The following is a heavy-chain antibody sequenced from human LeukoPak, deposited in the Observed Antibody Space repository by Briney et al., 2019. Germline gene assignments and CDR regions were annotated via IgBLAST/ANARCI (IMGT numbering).Heavy chain of an antibody. V-gene: IGHV3-30-3*01. CDR2: ISYDGSNK. D-gene: IGHD4-23*01. Sequence: GRSLRLSCAASGFTFSSYAMHWVRQAPGKGLEWVAVISYDGSNKYYADSVKGRFTISRDNARNSLYLQMNSLRAEDTAVYYCARAQSYGGNSEPKYFDYWGQGTLVTVSS. CDR3: ARAQSYGGNSEPKYFDY. J-gene: IGHJ4*02. CDR1: GFTFSSYA.